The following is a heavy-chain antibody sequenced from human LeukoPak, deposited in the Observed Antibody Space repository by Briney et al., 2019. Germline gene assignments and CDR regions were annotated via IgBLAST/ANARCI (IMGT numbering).Heavy chain of an antibody. Sequence: SETLSLTCAVYGGSFSGYYWSWIRQPPGKGLEWIGEINHSGSTNYNPSLKSRVTISVDTPKNQFSLKLSSVTAADTAVYYCARDPLNTAMVTAPPWGQGTLVTVSS. V-gene: IGHV4-34*01. CDR1: GGSFSGYY. D-gene: IGHD5-18*01. CDR2: INHSGST. J-gene: IGHJ5*02. CDR3: ARDPLNTAMVTAPP.